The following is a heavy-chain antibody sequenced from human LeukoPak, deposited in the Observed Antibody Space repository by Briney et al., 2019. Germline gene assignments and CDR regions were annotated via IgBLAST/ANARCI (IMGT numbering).Heavy chain of an antibody. D-gene: IGHD3-16*01. J-gene: IGHJ4*02. CDR1: GYTFTSYY. CDR3: ARDPGGNDGYTYYFDY. Sequence: GASVKVSCKASGYTFTSYYMHWVRQAPGQGLEWMGIINPSGGSTSYAQKFQGRVTMTRDTSTSTAYMELSSLRSEDTAVYYCARDPGGNDGYTYYFDYWGQGTLVTVSS. CDR2: INPSGGST. V-gene: IGHV1-46*01.